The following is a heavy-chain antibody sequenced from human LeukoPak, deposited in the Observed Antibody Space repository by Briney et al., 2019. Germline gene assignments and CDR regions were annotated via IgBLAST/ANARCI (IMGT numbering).Heavy chain of an antibody. CDR1: GFTFSSYA. CDR3: ARDGDFWSAQGAFDI. J-gene: IGHJ3*02. D-gene: IGHD3-3*01. CDR2: ISSSSATI. V-gene: IGHV3-48*01. Sequence: GGSLRLSCAASGFTFSSYAMSWVRQAPGKGLESVSYISSSSATIFYADSVKGRFTISRDNAKNSLYLQMNSLRAEDTAVYYCARDGDFWSAQGAFDIWGQGTMVTVS.